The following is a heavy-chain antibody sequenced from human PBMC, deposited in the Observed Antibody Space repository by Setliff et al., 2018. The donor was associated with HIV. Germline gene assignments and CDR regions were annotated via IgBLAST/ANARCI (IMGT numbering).Heavy chain of an antibody. CDR1: GYTLKSFD. J-gene: IGHJ6*03. D-gene: IGHD2-8*01. V-gene: IGHV1-18*01. Sequence: ASVKVSCKASGYTLKSFDITWVRQAPGQGLEWMGWIDSNNGNRNFAQKFRGRVTMTTDISTNTAYMEVRRLSFDDTAVYYCVRLTADSTNYYYYMDVWGKGTTVTVSS. CDR3: VRLTADSTNYYYYMDV. CDR2: IDSNNGNR.